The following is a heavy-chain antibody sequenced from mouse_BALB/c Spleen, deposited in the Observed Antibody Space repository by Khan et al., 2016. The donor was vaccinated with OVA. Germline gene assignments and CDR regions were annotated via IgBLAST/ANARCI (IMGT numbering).Heavy chain of an antibody. CDR2: ISYSGNT. J-gene: IGHJ3*01. Sequence: EVKLEESGPGLVKPSQSLSLTCTVTGYSITSEYTWNWIRQFPGHKLEWMGFISYSGNTRYNPSLKSRISITRDTSKNQFFLQLNSVTSEDTATYYCARKDYYAYDPFPYWGQGTLVTVSA. V-gene: IGHV3-2*02. D-gene: IGHD2-2*01. CDR1: GYSITSEYT. CDR3: ARKDYYAYDPFPY.